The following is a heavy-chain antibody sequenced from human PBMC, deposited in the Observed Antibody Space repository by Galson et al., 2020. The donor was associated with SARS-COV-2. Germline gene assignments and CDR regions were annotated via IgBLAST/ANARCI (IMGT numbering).Heavy chain of an antibody. J-gene: IGHJ4*02. Sequence: SETLSLTCTVSGFSIRSGYYWGWIRQSPGKGLEWLGSTYDSGSTYYNPYLESRVSVSVDTSKNQFSLKLTSATATDTAVYYCGFGGHQATTGVFDYWGPGVLVTVS. D-gene: IGHD3-10*01. CDR1: GFSIRSGYY. CDR2: TYDSGST. CDR3: GFGGHQATTGVFDY. V-gene: IGHV4-38-2*02.